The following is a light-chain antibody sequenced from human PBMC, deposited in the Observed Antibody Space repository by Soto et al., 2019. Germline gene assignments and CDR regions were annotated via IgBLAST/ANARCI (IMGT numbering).Light chain of an antibody. Sequence: QSVLTQPPSASGTPGQRVTISCSGRSSDIGSNTVNWYQQLTGSLIYTNNQRPSGVPQRFSGSKTGTSASLAIGGLQSEDGADYYCAAWDDSLGAYVFGTGTKAHRP. CDR1: SSDIGSNT. CDR2: TNN. J-gene: IGLJ1*01. V-gene: IGLV1-44*01. CDR3: AAWDDSLGAYV.